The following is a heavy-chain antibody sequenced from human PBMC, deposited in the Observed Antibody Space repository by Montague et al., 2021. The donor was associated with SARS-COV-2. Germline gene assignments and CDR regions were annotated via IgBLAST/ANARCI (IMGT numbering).Heavy chain of an antibody. Sequence: SETLSLTCTVSDGSNRSSSYYWGWIRQPPGKGLEWIGNIYYSGSTYYNPSLKSRVTISVDTSKDQFSLNLNSVTVADTAIYFCARLASGIGNAFDVWGQGTMVNVSS. CDR1: DGSNRSSSYY. J-gene: IGHJ3*01. V-gene: IGHV4-39*01. D-gene: IGHD3-10*01. CDR3: ARLASGIGNAFDV. CDR2: IYYSGST.